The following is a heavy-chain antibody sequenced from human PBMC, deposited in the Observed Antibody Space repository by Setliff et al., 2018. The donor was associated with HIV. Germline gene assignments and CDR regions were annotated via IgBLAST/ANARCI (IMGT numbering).Heavy chain of an antibody. CDR2: IYHSGRT. Sequence: PSETLSLTCTVSGGSISSNSYYWGWIRQPPGKGLEWIGSIYHSGRTYYNPSLKSRVTISVDTSKNQFSPKLTSVTAADTAVYYCARDQPQDYDSLTGYYTGRYFDYWGRGTLVTVSS. V-gene: IGHV4-39*07. CDR1: GGSISSNSYY. CDR3: ARDQPQDYDSLTGYYTGRYFDY. D-gene: IGHD3-9*01. J-gene: IGHJ4*02.